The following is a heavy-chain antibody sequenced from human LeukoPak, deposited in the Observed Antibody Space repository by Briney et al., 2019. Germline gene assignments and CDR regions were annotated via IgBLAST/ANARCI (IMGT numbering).Heavy chain of an antibody. J-gene: IGHJ5*02. Sequence: SEALSLTCTVSGGSISSYYWSWIRQPPGKGLEWIGYIYYSGSTNYNPSLKSRVTISMDTSKNQFSLKLSSVTAADTAVYYCARYCSSTSCPGARSTNWFDPWGQGTLVTVSS. CDR3: ARYCSSTSCPGARSTNWFDP. V-gene: IGHV4-59*01. CDR2: IYYSGST. D-gene: IGHD2-2*01. CDR1: GGSISSYY.